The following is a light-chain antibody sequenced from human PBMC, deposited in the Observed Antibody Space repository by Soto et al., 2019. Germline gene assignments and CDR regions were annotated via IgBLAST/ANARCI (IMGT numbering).Light chain of an antibody. CDR2: DAS. CDR3: QQYETYLKT. V-gene: IGKV1-5*01. J-gene: IGKJ1*01. Sequence: DLQMSQSPSALEAPARDGLASACRASQSINKWLAWYQQKPGKAPKLLIYDASSLESGVPSRFSGSGSGTEFTLTISSVQPEDFATYYCQQYETYLKTLGQGTKVDIK. CDR1: QSINKW.